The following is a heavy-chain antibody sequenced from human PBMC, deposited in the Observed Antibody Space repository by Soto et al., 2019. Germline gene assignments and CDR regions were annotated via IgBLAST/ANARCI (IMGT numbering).Heavy chain of an antibody. Sequence: QVQLVQSGAEVKKTGSSVKVSCKASGGTFNSNTITWVRQAPGQVLEWMGRINPMVGITNYAKKFQGRVTFTAAKSTSTPYMERSSLRSDDPAVYYCAQDPYISKRAMDVWGQGTTVIVSS. J-gene: IGHJ6*02. CDR1: GGTFNSNT. D-gene: IGHD6-13*01. CDR2: INPMVGIT. CDR3: AQDPYISKRAMDV. V-gene: IGHV1-69*02.